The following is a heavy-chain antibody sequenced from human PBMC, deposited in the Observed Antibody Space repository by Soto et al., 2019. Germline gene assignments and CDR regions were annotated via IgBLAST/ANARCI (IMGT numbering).Heavy chain of an antibody. V-gene: IGHV4-34*01. J-gene: IGHJ5*02. D-gene: IGHD3-16*01. Sequence: QVQLQQWGAGLLKPSETLSLTCGVYGGSFSGNYWSWIRQPPGEGLEWIGEINPSGSTNYSPSLKRRATISADTSKNQFSLKLSSVIADDSAVYYCARGREGGGASWGQGTLVTVSS. CDR3: ARGREGGGAS. CDR1: GGSFSGNY. CDR2: INPSGST.